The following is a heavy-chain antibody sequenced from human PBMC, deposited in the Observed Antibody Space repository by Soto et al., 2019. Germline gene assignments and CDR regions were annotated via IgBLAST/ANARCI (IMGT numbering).Heavy chain of an antibody. D-gene: IGHD4-17*01. J-gene: IGHJ4*02. Sequence: PGGSLRLSCAAYGFTFNSAWMSWVRQAPGKGLEWVGRIKSKSDGGAIDYAAPVKGRFILSRDDSKNMLYLQMNSLKTEDTAVYYCTVYGGKGAFDSWGQGTLVTVSS. CDR3: TVYGGKGAFDS. CDR1: GFTFNSAW. V-gene: IGHV3-15*01. CDR2: IKSKSDGGAI.